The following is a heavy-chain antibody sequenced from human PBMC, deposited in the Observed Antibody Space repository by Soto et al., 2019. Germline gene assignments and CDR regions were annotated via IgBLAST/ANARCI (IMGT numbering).Heavy chain of an antibody. V-gene: IGHV4-34*01. J-gene: IGHJ4*02. Sequence: PSETLSLTCAVYGGSFSGYYWSWIRQPPGKGLEWIGEINHSGSTNYNPSLKSRVTISVDTSKNQFSLKLSSVTAADTAVYYCARDPIRYAPFDYWGQGTLVTVSS. CDR1: GGSFSGYY. CDR3: ARDPIRYAPFDY. D-gene: IGHD5-12*01. CDR2: INHSGST.